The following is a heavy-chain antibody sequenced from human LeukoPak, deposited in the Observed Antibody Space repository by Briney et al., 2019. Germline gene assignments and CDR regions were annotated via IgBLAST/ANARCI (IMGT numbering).Heavy chain of an antibody. D-gene: IGHD6-13*01. V-gene: IGHV4-34*01. Sequence: ASETLSLTCAVYGGSFSGYYWSWIRQPPGKGLERIGEINHSGSTNYNPSLKSRVTISVDTSKNQFSLKLSSVTAADTAVYYCARALPPIAAVNWGQGTLVTVSS. CDR1: GGSFSGYY. CDR2: INHSGST. CDR3: ARALPPIAAVN. J-gene: IGHJ4*02.